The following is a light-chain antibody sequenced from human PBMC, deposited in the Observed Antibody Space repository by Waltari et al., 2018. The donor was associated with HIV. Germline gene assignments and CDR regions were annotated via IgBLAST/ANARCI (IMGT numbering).Light chain of an antibody. V-gene: IGLV8-61*01. J-gene: IGLJ3*02. CDR1: SGSVPPYSF. CDR3: LLHMGGGAWV. CDR2: STD. Sequence: QTVLTQEPSLSVSLGGTVTPTCGLYSGSVPPYSFPTWYQQTPGQAPRTLIYSTDIRSAGVPDRFSGSILGNKAALTITGAQVDDESDYYCLLHMGGGAWVFGGGTKLTVL.